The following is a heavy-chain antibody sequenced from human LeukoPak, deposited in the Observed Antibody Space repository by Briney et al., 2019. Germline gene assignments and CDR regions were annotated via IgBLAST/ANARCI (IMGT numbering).Heavy chain of an antibody. D-gene: IGHD6-19*01. J-gene: IGHJ5*02. V-gene: IGHV3-11*04. CDR3: ARGKTRIAVAGTWPYNWFDP. CDR2: ISSSGSTI. Sequence: PVGTLRLSCAASGFTFSDYYMSWIRQAPGKGLEWVSYISSSGSTIYYADSVKGRFTISRDNAKNSLYLQMNSLRAEDTAVYYCARGKTRIAVAGTWPYNWFDPWGQGTLVTVSS. CDR1: GFTFSDYY.